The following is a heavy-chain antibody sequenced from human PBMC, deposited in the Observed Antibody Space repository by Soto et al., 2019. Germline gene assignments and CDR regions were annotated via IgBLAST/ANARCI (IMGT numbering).Heavy chain of an antibody. J-gene: IGHJ3*02. Sequence: QVQLQQWGAGLLKPSETLSLTCAVYGGFVTSGSYYWSWIRQPPGKGLEWIGEMSHSGGTHFNPSHKSRVTISVDTSKNQFTLKMSSVTAADTALYYCARVERGTATTVVDAFDIWVPGTMVTVSS. CDR2: MSHSGGT. D-gene: IGHD1-1*01. V-gene: IGHV4-34*01. CDR3: ARVERGTATTVVDAFDI. CDR1: GGFVTSGSYY.